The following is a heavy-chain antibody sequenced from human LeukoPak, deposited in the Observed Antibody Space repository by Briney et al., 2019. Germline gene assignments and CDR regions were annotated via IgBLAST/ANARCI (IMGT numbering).Heavy chain of an antibody. D-gene: IGHD1-26*01. CDR2: ISSDGGST. J-gene: IGHJ6*03. Sequence: GGSLRLSCAASGFTFSRYDVSWVRQAPGKGLEWVSVISSDGGSTHYADSVKGRFTISRDNSKNTLYLQMNSLRAEDTAVYYCAKPFMVGATGYYYYYMDVWGEGTTVTVSS. CDR1: GFTFSRYD. CDR3: AKPFMVGATGYYYYYMDV. V-gene: IGHV3-23*01.